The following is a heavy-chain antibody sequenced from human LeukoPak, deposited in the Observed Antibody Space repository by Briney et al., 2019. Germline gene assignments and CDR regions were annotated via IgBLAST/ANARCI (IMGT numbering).Heavy chain of an antibody. CDR3: AKEKNIVSGDY. D-gene: IGHD2/OR15-2a*01. CDR1: GLTISSNH. Sequence: GGSLRLSCAASGLTISSNHMSWVRQAPGKGLEWVSVIYSGGSTYYADSVKGRFTFSRDNSKNTLYLQMNSLRAEDTAVYYCAKEKNIVSGDYWGQGTLVTVSS. J-gene: IGHJ4*02. V-gene: IGHV3-53*01. CDR2: IYSGGST.